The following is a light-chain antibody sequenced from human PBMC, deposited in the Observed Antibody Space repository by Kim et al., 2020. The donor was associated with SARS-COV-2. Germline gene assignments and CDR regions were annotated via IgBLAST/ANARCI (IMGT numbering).Light chain of an antibody. CDR2: DAS. CDR1: QDISNF. J-gene: IGKJ4*01. CDR3: QQYDNLPLT. Sequence: DIQMTQSPSSLSASVGDRVTITCQATQDISNFLNWYQQKPGKAPKTLIYDASKLESGVPSRFSGSGSGRDFTLTITSLQPEDIATYYCQQYDNLPLTFGGGTNVDIK. V-gene: IGKV1-33*01.